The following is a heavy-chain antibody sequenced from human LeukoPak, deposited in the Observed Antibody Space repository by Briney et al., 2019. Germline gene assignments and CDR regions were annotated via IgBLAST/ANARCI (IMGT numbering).Heavy chain of an antibody. CDR2: IKSDGSST. J-gene: IGHJ1*01. Sequence: GGSLRLSCAASGFTFSTYWMHWVRQAPGKGLMWVSNIKSDGSSTNYADSVKGRFTISRDNAKNSLFLQMNSLRAEDTAVYYCAAAAYRFQHWGQGTLVTVSS. V-gene: IGHV3-74*01. CDR1: GFTFSTYW. D-gene: IGHD6-13*01. CDR3: AAAAYRFQH.